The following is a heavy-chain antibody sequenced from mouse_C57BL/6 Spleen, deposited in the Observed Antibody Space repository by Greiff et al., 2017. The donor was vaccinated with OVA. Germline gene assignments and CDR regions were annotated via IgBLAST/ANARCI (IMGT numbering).Heavy chain of an antibody. CDR1: GYAFSSYW. CDR3: ARSVDYDGFDY. V-gene: IGHV1-80*01. D-gene: IGHD2-4*01. J-gene: IGHJ2*01. CDR2: IYPGDGDT. Sequence: QVQLQQSGAELVKPGASVKISCKASGYAFSSYWMNWVKQRPGKGLEWIGQIYPGDGDTNYNGKFKGKATLTADKSSSTAYMQLSSLTSEDSAVYFCARSVDYDGFDYWGQGTTLTVSS.